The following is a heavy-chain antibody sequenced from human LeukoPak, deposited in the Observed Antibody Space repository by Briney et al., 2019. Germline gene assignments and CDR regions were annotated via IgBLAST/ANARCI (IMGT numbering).Heavy chain of an antibody. Sequence: ASVKVSCKASGYTFTSYYMHWVRQAPGQGLEWMGIINPSGGSTSYAQKFQGRVTMTRDTSTSTVYMELSSLRSEDTAVYYCARARWLQRQTRYYFDYWGQGTLVTVSS. J-gene: IGHJ4*02. CDR2: INPSGGST. D-gene: IGHD5-24*01. V-gene: IGHV1-46*01. CDR1: GYTFTSYY. CDR3: ARARWLQRQTRYYFDY.